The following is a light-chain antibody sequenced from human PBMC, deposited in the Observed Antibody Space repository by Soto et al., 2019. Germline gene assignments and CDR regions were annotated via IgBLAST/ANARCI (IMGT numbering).Light chain of an antibody. CDR2: DVS. CDR1: SSDVGGYNY. Sequence: QSALTQPASVSGSPGQSITISCTGTSSDVGGYNYVSWYQQHPGKAPKLMIYDVSNRPSGVSNRFSGSKSGNTASLTISGLQAEDEADYYCSSYTSSQHRVFGGGTQLTVL. J-gene: IGLJ2*01. CDR3: SSYTSSQHRV. V-gene: IGLV2-14*01.